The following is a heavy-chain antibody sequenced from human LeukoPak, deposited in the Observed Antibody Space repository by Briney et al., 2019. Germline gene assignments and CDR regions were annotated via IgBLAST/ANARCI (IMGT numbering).Heavy chain of an antibody. V-gene: IGHV3-7*01. CDR2: INQDGSEK. CDR1: GFTFSSYS. CDR3: ARYGGYSTGSSFDY. Sequence: GGSLRLSCAASGFTFSSYSMRWVRQAPGKGLEWVANINQDGSEKYYVDSVKGRFTISRDNAKNSLFLQMNSLRAEDTAVYYCARYGGYSTGSSFDYWGQGTVVTVSS. J-gene: IGHJ4*02. D-gene: IGHD6-19*01.